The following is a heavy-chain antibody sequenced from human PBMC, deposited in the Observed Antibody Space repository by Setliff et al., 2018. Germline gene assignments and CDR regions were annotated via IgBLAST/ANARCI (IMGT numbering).Heavy chain of an antibody. V-gene: IGHV4-59*01. Sequence: PSETLSLTCTVSGGSLSSYYWSWIRQPPGKGLEWIGHIYYSGTANYNASLKNRVSISVDTSKNHFSLKLNSVTAADTAVYYCARHALSFDSAWDVWGKGTTVTVSS. CDR2: IYYSGTA. CDR3: ARHALSFDSAWDV. J-gene: IGHJ6*04. D-gene: IGHD3-9*01. CDR1: GGSLSSYY.